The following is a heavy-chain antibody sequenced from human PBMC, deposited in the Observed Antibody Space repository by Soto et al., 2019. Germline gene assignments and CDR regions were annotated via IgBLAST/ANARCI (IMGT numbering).Heavy chain of an antibody. V-gene: IGHV4-30-2*02. CDR2: IYHRGST. D-gene: IGHD2-21*01. Sequence: SXTLSLACAVSGGSISSGGYSWSWIRQPPGKGLEWIGYIYHRGSTYYNPSLKSRVTMSVDTSKNQFSLKLTSVNAADTAVYYCTRGGDAYKNGHWGQGTLVTVSS. J-gene: IGHJ4*02. CDR1: GGSISSGGYS. CDR3: TRGGDAYKNGH.